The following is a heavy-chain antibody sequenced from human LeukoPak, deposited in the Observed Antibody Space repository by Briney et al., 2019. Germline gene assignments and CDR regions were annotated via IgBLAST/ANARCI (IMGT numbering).Heavy chain of an antibody. Sequence: PSETLSLTCTVSGGSISSSSYYWGWIRQPPGKGLEWIGSIYYSGSTYYNPSLKSRVTISVDTSKNQFSLKLSSVTAADTAVYYCARDSSGWYEWFDPWGQGTLVTVSS. J-gene: IGHJ5*02. CDR1: GGSISSSSYY. V-gene: IGHV4-39*07. CDR3: ARDSSGWYEWFDP. CDR2: IYYSGST. D-gene: IGHD6-19*01.